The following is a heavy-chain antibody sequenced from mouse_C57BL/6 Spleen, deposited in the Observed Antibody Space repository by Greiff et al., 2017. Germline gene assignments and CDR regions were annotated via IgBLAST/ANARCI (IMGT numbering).Heavy chain of an antibody. V-gene: IGHV2-5*01. CDR1: GFSLTSYG. Sequence: VQLQQSGPGLVQPSQSLSITCTVSGFSLTSYGVHWVRQSPGKGLEWLGVIWRGGSTDYNAAFMSRLSITKENSKSQVFFKMNSLQADDTAIYYCANGDYGGGYYAMDYWGQGTSVTVSS. D-gene: IGHD2-13*01. CDR2: IWRGGST. CDR3: ANGDYGGGYYAMDY. J-gene: IGHJ4*01.